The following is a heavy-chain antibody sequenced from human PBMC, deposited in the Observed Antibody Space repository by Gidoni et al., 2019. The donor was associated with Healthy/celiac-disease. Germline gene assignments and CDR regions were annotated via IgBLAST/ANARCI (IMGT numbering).Heavy chain of an antibody. Sequence: EVQLLESGGGLVQPGGSLRLSCAASGFPFSRSAMSWVRQAPGQGLEWVSAISGSGGSTYYADSVKGRFTISRDNSKNTLYLQMNSLRAEDTAVYYCAKDLLFLVGATRGWTDYWGQGTLVTVSS. CDR1: GFPFSRSA. CDR3: AKDLLFLVGATRGWTDY. CDR2: ISGSGGST. J-gene: IGHJ4*02. D-gene: IGHD1-26*01. V-gene: IGHV3-23*01.